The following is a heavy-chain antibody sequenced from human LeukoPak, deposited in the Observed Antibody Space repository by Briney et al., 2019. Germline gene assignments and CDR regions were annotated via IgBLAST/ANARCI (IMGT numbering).Heavy chain of an antibody. CDR2: IWYDGSNK. D-gene: IGHD6-19*01. Sequence: PGGSLRLSCAASGFTFSSYGMHWVRQAPGKGLEWVAVIWYDGSNKYYADSVKGRFTISRDNSKNTLYLQMNSLRAEDTAVYYCAKGLVAVAGREVYFDYWGQGTLVTDSS. V-gene: IGHV3-33*06. CDR3: AKGLVAVAGREVYFDY. J-gene: IGHJ4*02. CDR1: GFTFSSYG.